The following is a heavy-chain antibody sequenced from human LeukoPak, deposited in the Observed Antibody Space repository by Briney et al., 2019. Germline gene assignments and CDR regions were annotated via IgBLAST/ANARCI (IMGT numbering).Heavy chain of an antibody. D-gene: IGHD6-13*01. Sequence: SETLSLTFTVSGYSISSGYYWGWIRQPPGKGLEWIGSIFHSGSTYYNPSLKSRVTISVDTSKDQFSLKLSSVTAADTALYYCARGGGTWFFDIWGQGTMVTVSS. J-gene: IGHJ3*02. CDR3: ARGGGTWFFDI. CDR1: GYSISSGYY. V-gene: IGHV4-38-2*02. CDR2: IFHSGST.